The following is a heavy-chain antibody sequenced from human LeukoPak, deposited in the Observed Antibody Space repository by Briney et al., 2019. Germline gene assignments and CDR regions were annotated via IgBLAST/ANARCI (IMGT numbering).Heavy chain of an antibody. Sequence: SETLSLTCTVSGGSISSSSYYWGWIRQPPGKGLEWLRSIYYSGSTYYNPSLKSRVTISVDTSKNQFSLKLSSVTDAATAVYYCARVDSSGYHSDYWGQETLVTVSS. D-gene: IGHD3-22*01. CDR2: IYYSGST. V-gene: IGHV4-39*07. CDR1: GGSISSSSYY. J-gene: IGHJ4*02. CDR3: ARVDSSGYHSDY.